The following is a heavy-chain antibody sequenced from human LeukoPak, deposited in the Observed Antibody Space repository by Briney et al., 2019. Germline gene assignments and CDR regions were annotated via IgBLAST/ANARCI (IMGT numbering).Heavy chain of an antibody. CDR2: IKSKTDGGTT. V-gene: IGHV3-15*01. D-gene: IGHD2-15*01. CDR3: TTDQGYCSGGSCSY. J-gene: IGHJ4*02. CDR1: GFRLTAYA. Sequence: GESLRLSCAASGFRLTAYAMGWVRQAPGKGLEWVGRIKSKTDGGTTDYAAPVKGRFTISRDDSKNTLYLQMNSLKTEDTAVYYCTTDQGYCSGGSCSYWGQGTLVTVSS.